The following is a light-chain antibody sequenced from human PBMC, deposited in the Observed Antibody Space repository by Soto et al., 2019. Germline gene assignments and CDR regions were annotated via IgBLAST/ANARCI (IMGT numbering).Light chain of an antibody. J-gene: IGKJ1*01. CDR3: HHYLGSPWA. Sequence: EIVLTQSPGTLSLSPGERATLSCRASQSVDSFLAWFQQKPGQAPRLLIYGASNRATGIPDRFSGSGSGTDLTLTITRLEPDDFAVYCCHHYLGSPWAFGQGTKVEV. V-gene: IGKV3-20*01. CDR1: QSVDSF. CDR2: GAS.